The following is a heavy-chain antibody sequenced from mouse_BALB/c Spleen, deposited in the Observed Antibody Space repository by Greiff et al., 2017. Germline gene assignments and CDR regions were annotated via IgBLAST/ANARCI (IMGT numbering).Heavy chain of an antibody. CDR1: GFYIKDTY. CDR3: ATATGYAMDY. D-gene: IGHD1-2*01. J-gene: IGHJ4*01. V-gene: IGHV14-3*02. Sequence: VQLQQSGAELVKPGASVKLSCTASGFYIKDTYMHWVKQRPEQGLEWIGRIDPANGNTKYDPKFQGKATITADTSSNTAYLQLSSLTSEDTAVYYCATATGYAMDYWGQGTSVTVSS. CDR2: IDPANGNT.